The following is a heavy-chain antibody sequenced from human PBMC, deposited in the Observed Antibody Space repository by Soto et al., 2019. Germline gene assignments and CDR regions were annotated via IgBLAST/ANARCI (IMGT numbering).Heavy chain of an antibody. J-gene: IGHJ4*02. V-gene: IGHV3-30-3*01. CDR1: GFTFSSYA. D-gene: IGHD6-19*01. CDR2: ISYDGSNK. Sequence: GGSLRLSCAASGFTFSSYAMHWVRQAPGKGLEWVAVISYDGSNKYYADSVKGRFTISRDNSKNTLYLQMNSLRAEDTAVYYCARDILEQWLVLFWGWSFDYWGQGTLVTVSS. CDR3: ARDILEQWLVLFWGWSFDY.